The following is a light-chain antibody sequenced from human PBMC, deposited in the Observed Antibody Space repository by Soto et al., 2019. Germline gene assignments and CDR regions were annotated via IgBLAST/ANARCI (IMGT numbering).Light chain of an antibody. CDR1: QSISPW. J-gene: IGKJ1*01. V-gene: IGKV1-5*01. CDR3: LQHNSYPLT. Sequence: IQITQSPSSLSASVGDRVTSTCRASQSISPWLAWYQQKPGKAPKLLIYGASTLQSGVPSRFSGSGSGTEFTLTISSLQPEDFATYYCLQHNSYPLTFGQGTKVDIK. CDR2: GAS.